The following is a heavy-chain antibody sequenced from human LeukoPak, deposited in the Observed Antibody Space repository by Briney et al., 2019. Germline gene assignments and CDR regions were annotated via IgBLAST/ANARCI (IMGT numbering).Heavy chain of an antibody. D-gene: IGHD3/OR15-3a*01. CDR3: ARRQVDWGSSFDY. CDR2: IKQDGSEK. V-gene: IGHV3-7*03. CDR1: GFTFSSYW. Sequence: GSLRLSFAASGFTFSSYWMSWVRQAPGKGLEWVANIKQDGSEKYYVDSVKGRFTFSRDNAKNSLYLQMNSLRAEDTAVYYCARRQVDWGSSFDYWGQGTLVTVSS. J-gene: IGHJ4*02.